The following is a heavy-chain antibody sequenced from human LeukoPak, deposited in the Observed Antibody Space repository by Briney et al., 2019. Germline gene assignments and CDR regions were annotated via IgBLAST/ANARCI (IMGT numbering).Heavy chain of an antibody. V-gene: IGHV4-34*01. Sequence: SETLSLTCAVYGGSFSGYYWSWIRQPPGKGLEWIGEINHSGSTNYNPSLKSRVTISVDTSKNQFSLKLSSVTAADTAVYYCARNYGSGSPVPPDYWGQGTLVTVFS. CDR3: ARNYGSGSPVPPDY. D-gene: IGHD3-10*01. J-gene: IGHJ4*02. CDR1: GGSFSGYY. CDR2: INHSGST.